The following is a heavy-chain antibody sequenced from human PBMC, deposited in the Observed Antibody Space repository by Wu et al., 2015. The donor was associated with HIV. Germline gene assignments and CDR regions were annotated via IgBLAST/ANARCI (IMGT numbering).Heavy chain of an antibody. CDR1: GHTFNSFY. CDR2: INPSGSNT. CDR3: ARGIAVRDDYYYYMDV. V-gene: IGHV1-46*02. Sequence: QVQLVQSGAEVKKPGASVKVSCKASGHTFNSFYMHWVRQAPGQGLEWMGIINPSGSNTDYDQKFQGRVTMTRDTSTSTVYMELSSLRSDDTAVYYCARGIAVRDDYYYYMDVWGRGTTVHRLL. J-gene: IGHJ6*03. D-gene: IGHD6-6*01.